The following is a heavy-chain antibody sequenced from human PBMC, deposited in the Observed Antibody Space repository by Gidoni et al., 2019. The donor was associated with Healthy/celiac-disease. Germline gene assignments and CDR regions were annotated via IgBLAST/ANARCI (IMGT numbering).Heavy chain of an antibody. J-gene: IGHJ3*02. V-gene: IGHV4-59*01. D-gene: IGHD2-15*01. Sequence: QVQLQESVPGLVKPSETLSLTCTVSGCSISSYYWSWIRQPPGKGLEWIGYIYYSGSTNYNPSLKSRVTISVDTSKNQFSLKLSSVTAADTAVYYCARASPRCSGGSCRAIGAFDIWGQGTMVTVSS. CDR2: IYYSGST. CDR1: GCSISSYY. CDR3: ARASPRCSGGSCRAIGAFDI.